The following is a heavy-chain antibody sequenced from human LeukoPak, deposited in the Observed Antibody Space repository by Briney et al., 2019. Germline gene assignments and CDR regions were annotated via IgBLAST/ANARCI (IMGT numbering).Heavy chain of an antibody. CDR2: ISISSSAI. CDR3: ARNRVVVPAAAFDY. V-gene: IGHV3-48*04. D-gene: IGHD2-2*01. Sequence: PGGSLRLSCAASGFALSGYSMDWVRQAPGKGLEWVSYISISSSAIYYADSVKGRFTISRDNAKNSLYLQMNSLRAEDTAVYYCARNRVVVPAAAFDYWGQGTQVTVSS. J-gene: IGHJ4*02. CDR1: GFALSGYS.